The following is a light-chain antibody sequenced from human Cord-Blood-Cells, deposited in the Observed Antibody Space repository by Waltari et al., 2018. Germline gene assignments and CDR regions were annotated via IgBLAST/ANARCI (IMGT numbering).Light chain of an antibody. V-gene: IGKV3-15*01. CDR1: QSVSSN. CDR2: GAS. CDR3: QQYNNWPRT. Sequence: EIVMTQSPVTLSVSPGERATLSCRASQSVSSNLAWYQQKPGQAPRLLIYGASTRATGNPARFSGSGSGTEFTLTISSLQSEDFAVYYCQQYNNWPRTFGQGTKVEIK. J-gene: IGKJ1*01.